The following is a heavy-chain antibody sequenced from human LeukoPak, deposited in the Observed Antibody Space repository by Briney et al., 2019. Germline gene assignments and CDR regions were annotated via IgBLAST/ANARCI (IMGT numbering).Heavy chain of an antibody. Sequence: ASVKVSCKASGYTFTSYDIKWVRQATGQGLEWMGWMNPNSGNTGYAQKFQGRVTMTRNTSISTAYMELSSLRSEDTAVYYCARGYHRYYYGSGRWYNWFDPWGQGTLVTVSS. CDR1: GYTFTSYD. D-gene: IGHD3-10*01. V-gene: IGHV1-8*01. CDR2: MNPNSGNT. J-gene: IGHJ5*02. CDR3: ARGYHRYYYGSGRWYNWFDP.